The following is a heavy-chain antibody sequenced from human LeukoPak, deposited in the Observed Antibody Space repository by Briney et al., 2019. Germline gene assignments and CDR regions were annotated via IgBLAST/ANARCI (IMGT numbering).Heavy chain of an antibody. CDR2: MYLSGTT. CDR3: AGLVGRYSSGLYYYYFDY. V-gene: IGHV4-4*02. CDR1: GDSINRLDL. Sequence: SETLSLTCTVSGDSINRLDLRSWVRQPPGKGLDWIGEMYLSGTTHSNPSVKSRVTISIDKSKNQFFLNLSSVTAADTAVYYCAGLVGRYSSGLYYYYFDYWGQGTLVTVSS. J-gene: IGHJ4*02. D-gene: IGHD3-22*01.